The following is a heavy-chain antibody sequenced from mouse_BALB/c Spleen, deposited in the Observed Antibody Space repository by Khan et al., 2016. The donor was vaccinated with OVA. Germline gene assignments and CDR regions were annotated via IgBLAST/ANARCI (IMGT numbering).Heavy chain of an antibody. D-gene: IGHD1-1*01. CDR1: GYIFTNYG. CDR3: ARGALYYGRRKNAWFAY. J-gene: IGHJ3*01. Sequence: QVQLKESGPELKKPGETVKISCKASGYIFTNYGMNWVKQAPGQGLKWMGWINTYTGEPTYADDFRGRFAFSLETSASTAYLDVKNLKKEDGARYLSARGALYYGRRKNAWFAYWGQGTLVTVSA. CDR2: INTYTGEP. V-gene: IGHV9-1*02.